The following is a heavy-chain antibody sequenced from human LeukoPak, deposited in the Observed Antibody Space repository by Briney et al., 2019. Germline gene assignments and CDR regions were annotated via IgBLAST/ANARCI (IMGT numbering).Heavy chain of an antibody. CDR3: VKVRLTGRDAFDI. J-gene: IGHJ3*02. Sequence: GGSLRLSCSASGFTFSSYAMHWVRQAPGKGLEYVSAISSNGGSTYYADSVKGRFTISRDNSKNTLYLQMSSLRAEDTAVYYCVKVRLTGRDAFDIWAKGQWSPSLQ. CDR1: GFTFSSYA. V-gene: IGHV3-64D*06. CDR2: ISSNGGST. D-gene: IGHD3-9*01.